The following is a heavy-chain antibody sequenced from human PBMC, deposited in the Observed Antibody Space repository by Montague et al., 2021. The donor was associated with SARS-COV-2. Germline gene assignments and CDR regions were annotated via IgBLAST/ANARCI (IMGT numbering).Heavy chain of an antibody. D-gene: IGHD3-16*02. J-gene: IGHJ4*02. V-gene: IGHV3-33*06. CDR2: IWNDGSDK. CDR3: AKDGQRQLLSFFDA. CDR1: GFRFSRYG. Sequence: FRRLSCAASGFRFSRYGMNWVRQAPGKGLEWVALIWNDGSDKYYADSVKGRFTISRDNSKNMLFLHMNSLRAEDTATYYCAKDGQRQLLSFFDAWGQGALITVSS.